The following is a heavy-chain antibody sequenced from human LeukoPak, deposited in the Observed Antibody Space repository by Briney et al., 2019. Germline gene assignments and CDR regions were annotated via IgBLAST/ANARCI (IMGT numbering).Heavy chain of an antibody. Sequence: GASVTVSCRASGYTFTNYYMHWVGQAPGQGREWMGIINASGGYTTYAQKFQGRVTMARDTSTSTVSMELSSLRSEDTAVYFCARQEDSSGYYYYYWGQGTLVTVSS. CDR2: INASGGYT. D-gene: IGHD3-22*01. CDR1: GYTFTNYY. V-gene: IGHV1-46*01. CDR3: ARQEDSSGYYYYY. J-gene: IGHJ4*02.